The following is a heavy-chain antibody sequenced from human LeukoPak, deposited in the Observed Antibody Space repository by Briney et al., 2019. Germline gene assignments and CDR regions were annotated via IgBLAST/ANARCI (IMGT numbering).Heavy chain of an antibody. CDR2: INHSGST. V-gene: IGHV4-34*01. J-gene: IGHJ6*02. CDR3: ARVPTTVTTPQGMDV. D-gene: IGHD4-17*01. Sequence: SETLSLTCAVYGGSFSGYYWSWIRQPPGKGLEWIGEINHSGSTNYNPPLKSRVTISVDTSKNQFSLKLSSVTAADTAVYYCARVPTTVTTPQGMDVWGQGTTVTVSS. CDR1: GGSFSGYY.